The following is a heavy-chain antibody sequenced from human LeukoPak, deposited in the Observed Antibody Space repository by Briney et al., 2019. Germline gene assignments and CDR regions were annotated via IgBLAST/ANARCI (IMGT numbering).Heavy chain of an antibody. J-gene: IGHJ3*02. D-gene: IGHD3-9*01. CDR2: IYCSWNT. CDR3: ASGSRYYDISTGYLAFDI. V-gene: IGHV4-59*01. CDR1: IDSISRYY. Sequence: SETLSLTCSLSIDSISRYYGSCMRQPREEGREGIGYIYCSWNTNYHPSLKSRVTISVHTYKNQFSLQLRSVTAGDAAVYYCASGSRYYDISTGYLAFDIWGQGTMVTVSS.